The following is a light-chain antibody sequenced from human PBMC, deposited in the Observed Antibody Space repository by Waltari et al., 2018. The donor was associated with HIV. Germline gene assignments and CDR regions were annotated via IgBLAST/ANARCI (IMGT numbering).Light chain of an antibody. CDR2: DVS. J-gene: IGLJ1*01. CDR3: SSYTSSSTLV. V-gene: IGLV2-14*03. Sequence: QSALTQPASASGSPGRSMTTSCTGLSRTVGGYNNVSWYQQHPGKAPKLMIYDVSNRPSGVSNRFSGSKSGNTASLTISGLQAEDEADYYCSSYTSSSTLVFGTGTKVTVL. CDR1: SRTVGGYNN.